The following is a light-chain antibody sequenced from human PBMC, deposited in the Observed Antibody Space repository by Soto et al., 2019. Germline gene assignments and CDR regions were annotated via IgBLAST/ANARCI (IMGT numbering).Light chain of an antibody. J-gene: IGLJ2*01. CDR3: QSYDGSLSGPVV. V-gene: IGLV1-44*01. Sequence: QAVVTQPPSASGTPGQRVTISCSGSSSDIGTNAVNWYQQLPGTAPKLVIFNNDQRPSGVPDRFSGTKSGTSASLAISGLQSEDEADYYCQSYDGSLSGPVVFGGGTKLTVL. CDR2: NND. CDR1: SSDIGTNA.